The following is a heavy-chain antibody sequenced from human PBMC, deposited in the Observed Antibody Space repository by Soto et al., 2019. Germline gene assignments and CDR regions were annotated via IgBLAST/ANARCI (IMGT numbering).Heavy chain of an antibody. CDR1: GGTFSSYA. Sequence: SVKVSCKASGGTFSSYAISWVRQAPGQGLEWMGGIIHIFGTANYAQKFQGRVTITADKSTSTAYMELSSLRSEDTAVYYCARGQLSGTYHYYYGMEVWGQGNTVTVSS. D-gene: IGHD3-16*02. CDR2: IIHIFGTA. J-gene: IGHJ6*02. V-gene: IGHV1-69*06. CDR3: ARGQLSGTYHYYYGMEV.